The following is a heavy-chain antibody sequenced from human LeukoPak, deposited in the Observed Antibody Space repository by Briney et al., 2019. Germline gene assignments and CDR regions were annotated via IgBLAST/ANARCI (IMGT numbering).Heavy chain of an antibody. V-gene: IGHV3-23*01. CDR2: ISGSGGST. CDR1: GFTFSSYA. D-gene: IGHD6-19*01. CDR3: ARPGIAVAGEFFDY. Sequence: GGSLRLSCAASGFTFSSYAMSWVRQAPGKGLEWVSAISGSGGSTYYADSVKGRFTISRDNAKNSLYLQMNSLRAEDTAVYYCARPGIAVAGEFFDYWGQGTLVTVSS. J-gene: IGHJ4*02.